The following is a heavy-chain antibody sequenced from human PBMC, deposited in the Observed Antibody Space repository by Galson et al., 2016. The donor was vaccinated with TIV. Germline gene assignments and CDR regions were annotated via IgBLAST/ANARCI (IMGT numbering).Heavy chain of an antibody. CDR1: GFRFNEYE. V-gene: IGHV3-23*01. D-gene: IGHD6-25*01. CDR2: LSGGATNT. J-gene: IGHJ4*02. Sequence: SLRLSCAASGFRFNEYEMSWVRQAPGKGLEWVSALSGGATNTYYSDSVKGRFTISRDNSQNKVFLEMDSLRVDDTAVCYCAKDRGYFEGFDHWGPGTLVTVSS. CDR3: AKDRGYFEGFDH.